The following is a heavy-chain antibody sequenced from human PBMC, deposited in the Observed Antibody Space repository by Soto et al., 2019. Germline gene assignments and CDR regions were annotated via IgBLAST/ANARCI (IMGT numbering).Heavy chain of an antibody. CDR3: VHRSSVADRAWLES. J-gene: IGHJ5*01. D-gene: IGHD6-19*01. Sequence: QISLKESGPTVVKPTQTLTLICTFSGFSLSTSRAAVGWIRQPPGKALEWLALVYYDDNKRYSPSLKNRLTIPKDTSKNQVVLTMTDVDPLDTATYYCVHRSSVADRAWLESWGQGILVTVSS. CDR1: GFSLSTSRAA. CDR2: VYYDDNK. V-gene: IGHV2-5*02.